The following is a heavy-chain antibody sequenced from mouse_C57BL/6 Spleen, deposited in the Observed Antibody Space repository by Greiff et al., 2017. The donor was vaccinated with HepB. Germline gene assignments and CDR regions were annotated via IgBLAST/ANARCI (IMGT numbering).Heavy chain of an antibody. CDR3: ARQGRTDFDY. D-gene: IGHD1-1*01. CDR1: GFTFSSYG. J-gene: IGHJ2*01. CDR2: ISSGGSYT. Sequence: EVKLMESGGDLVKPGGSLKLSCAASGFTFSSYGMSWVRPTPDKRLEWVATISSGGSYTYYPDSVKGRFTISRDNAKNTLYLQMSSLKSEDTAMYYGARQGRTDFDYWGQGTTLTVAS. V-gene: IGHV5-6*01.